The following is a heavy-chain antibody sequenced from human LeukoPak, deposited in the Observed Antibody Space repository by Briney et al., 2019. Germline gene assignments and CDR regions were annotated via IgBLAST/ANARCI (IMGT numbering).Heavy chain of an antibody. Sequence: SETLSLTCTVSGGSISSSSYYWSWIRQPPGKGLEWIGYIYYSGSTNYNPSLKSRVTISVDTSKNEFSLKLSSVTAADTALYYCARRTVTNGWFRIDYWGQGSLVIVSS. V-gene: IGHV4-61*05. J-gene: IGHJ4*02. CDR2: IYYSGST. D-gene: IGHD6-19*01. CDR3: ARRTVTNGWFRIDY. CDR1: GGSISSSSYY.